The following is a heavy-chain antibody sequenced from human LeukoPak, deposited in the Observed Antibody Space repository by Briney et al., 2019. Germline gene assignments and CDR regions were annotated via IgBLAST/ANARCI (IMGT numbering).Heavy chain of an antibody. Sequence: GASVKVSCKASGYTFTSYYMHWVRQAPGQGLEWMGIINPSGGSTSYAQKFQGRVTMTRDTSTSTVYMELSSLRSEDTAVYYCARASYYYDSSGYSHDYWGQGTLVTVSS. CDR3: ARASYYYDSSGYSHDY. V-gene: IGHV1-46*01. D-gene: IGHD3-22*01. CDR2: INPSGGST. CDR1: GYTFTSYY. J-gene: IGHJ4*02.